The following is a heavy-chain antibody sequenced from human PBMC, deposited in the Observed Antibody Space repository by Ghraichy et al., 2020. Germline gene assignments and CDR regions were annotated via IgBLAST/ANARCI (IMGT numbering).Heavy chain of an antibody. D-gene: IGHD2-2*01. J-gene: IGHJ3*02. CDR2: INHSGST. V-gene: IGHV4-34*01. Sequence: SETLSLTCAVYGGSFSGYYWSWIRQPPGKGLEWIGEINHSGSTNYNPSLKSRVTISVDTSKNQFSLKLSSVTAADTAVYYCARGPVAGYCSSTSCYWPPDAFDIWGQGTMVTVCS. CDR1: GGSFSGYY. CDR3: ARGPVAGYCSSTSCYWPPDAFDI.